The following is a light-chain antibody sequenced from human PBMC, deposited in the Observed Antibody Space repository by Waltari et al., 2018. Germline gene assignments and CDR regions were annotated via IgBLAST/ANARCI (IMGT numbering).Light chain of an antibody. CDR2: DVN. CDR3: SSYAGSSNFVV. CDR1: SGDVGGYNY. Sequence: QSALTQPPSASGSPGQSVTISCTGTSGDVGGYNYVPWSQQYPGKTPKLLIYDVNERPSGVPARFSGSKSDNTASLTVSGLQDEDEADYYCSSYAGSSNFVVFGGGTKVTVL. J-gene: IGLJ2*01. V-gene: IGLV2-8*01.